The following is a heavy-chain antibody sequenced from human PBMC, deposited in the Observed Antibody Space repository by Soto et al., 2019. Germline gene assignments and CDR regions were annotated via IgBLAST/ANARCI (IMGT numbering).Heavy chain of an antibody. Sequence: SVKVSCKASGGTFSSYAISWVRQAPGQGLEWMGGIIPILGTANYAQKFQGRVTITADESTSTAYMELSSLRSEDTAVYYCAITPTTQYYYYYGMDVWGQGTTVTVSS. J-gene: IGHJ6*02. CDR2: IIPILGTA. CDR3: AITPTTQYYYYYGMDV. CDR1: GGTFSSYA. V-gene: IGHV1-69*13.